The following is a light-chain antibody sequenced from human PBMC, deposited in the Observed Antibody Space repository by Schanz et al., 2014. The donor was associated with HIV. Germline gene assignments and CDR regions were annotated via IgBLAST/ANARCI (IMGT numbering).Light chain of an antibody. CDR3: HHYGGS. Sequence: IVLTQSPGTLSLSPGERGTLSCRASQSISSSLLAWYQKKPGQAPTLLIYAASRRASGIPDRFSGSGSGADFTPSLSGLEPEAFEVYYCHHYGGSFGPGTTVDYK. V-gene: IGKV3-20*01. CDR2: AAS. J-gene: IGKJ3*01. CDR1: QSISSSL.